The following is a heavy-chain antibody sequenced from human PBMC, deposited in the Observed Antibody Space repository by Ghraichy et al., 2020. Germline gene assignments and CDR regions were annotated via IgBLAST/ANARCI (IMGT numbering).Heavy chain of an antibody. Sequence: GESLNISCAASGVTFSSYGIHWVRQAPGKGLEWVTYLSFDGSHEYYADSVKGRFTISRDNSKNMVYLQMNSLRDEDMAVYYCAKDLIAAGSGHYYGMDVWGQGTTVTVSS. CDR3: AKDLIAAGSGHYYGMDV. D-gene: IGHD6-13*01. CDR2: LSFDGSHE. CDR1: GVTFSSYG. J-gene: IGHJ6*02. V-gene: IGHV3-30*18.